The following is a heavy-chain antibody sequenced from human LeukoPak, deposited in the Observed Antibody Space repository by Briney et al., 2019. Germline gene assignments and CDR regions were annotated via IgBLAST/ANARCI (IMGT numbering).Heavy chain of an antibody. V-gene: IGHV3-49*04. CDR3: TRWITRSSLDY. J-gene: IGHJ4*02. CDR2: IRSKAYGGTT. D-gene: IGHD2-2*01. Sequence: GGSLRLSCTASGFTFGDYAMNWVRQAPGKGLERVGFIRSKAYGGTTEYAASVKGRFTISRDDSKSTAYLQMDGLKTDDTAVYYCTRWITRSSLDYWGQGTLVTVSS. CDR1: GFTFGDYA.